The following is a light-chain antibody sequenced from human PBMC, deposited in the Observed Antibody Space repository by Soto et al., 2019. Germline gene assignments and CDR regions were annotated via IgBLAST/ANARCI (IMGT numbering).Light chain of an antibody. Sequence: VKNRNRGVQCLSLEVGGPLSSRASQSVNSRLAWYQHKPGQAPRLLISGASSRATGIPDRFSGSGSSTDFTLTIIRLESEDFSRYYFQLYGRSPITVGRGTRLEIK. V-gene: IGKV3-20*01. CDR3: QLYGRSPIT. CDR2: GAS. CDR1: QSVNSR. J-gene: IGKJ5*01.